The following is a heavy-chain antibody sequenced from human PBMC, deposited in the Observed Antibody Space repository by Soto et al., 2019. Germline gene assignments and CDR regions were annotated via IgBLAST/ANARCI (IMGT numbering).Heavy chain of an antibody. V-gene: IGHV3-23*01. D-gene: IGHD3-22*01. J-gene: IGHJ6*02. CDR1: YP. CDR3: ARFYYDSSGYLPSPYYYYYGMDV. CDR2: ISASGAST. Sequence: YPISWGRLAQKKGLEWVATISASGASTYYADSVKGRFTVSRDNSKNTLYLQMNSLRAEDTAVYYCARFYYDSSGYLPSPYYYYYGMDVWGQGTTVTVSS.